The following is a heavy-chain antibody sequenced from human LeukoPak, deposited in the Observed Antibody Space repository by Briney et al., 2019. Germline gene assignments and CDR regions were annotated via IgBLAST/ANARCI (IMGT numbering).Heavy chain of an antibody. J-gene: IGHJ4*02. CDR1: GYTFTSYG. V-gene: IGHV1-18*01. CDR3: ARVERGYSYGYELKHHYYFDY. D-gene: IGHD5-18*01. CDR2: ISAYNGNT. Sequence: ASVKVSCKAFGYTFTSYGISWVRQAPGQGLEWMGWISAYNGNTNYAQKLQGRVTMTTDTSTSTAYMELRSLRSDDTAVYYCARVERGYSYGYELKHHYYFDYWGQGTLVTVSS.